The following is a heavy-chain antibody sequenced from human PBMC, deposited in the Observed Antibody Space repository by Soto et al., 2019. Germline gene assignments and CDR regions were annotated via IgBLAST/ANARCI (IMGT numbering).Heavy chain of an antibody. CDR1: GGSFSGYY. CDR2: INHSGST. D-gene: IGHD2-2*01. V-gene: IGHV4-34*01. J-gene: IGHJ6*02. Sequence: LSLTCGVYGGSFSGYYWSWIRQPPGKGLEWIGEINHSGSTNYNPSLKSRVTISVDTSKNQFSLKLSSVTAADTAVYYCARYCSSTSCYPANYYYYGMDVWGQGTTVTVSS. CDR3: ARYCSSTSCYPANYYYYGMDV.